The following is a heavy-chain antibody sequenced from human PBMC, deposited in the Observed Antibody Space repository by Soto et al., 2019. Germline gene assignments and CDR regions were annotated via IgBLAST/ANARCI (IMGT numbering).Heavy chain of an antibody. CDR1: GGSFTSNNW. CDR3: ASRDPGTSVDY. J-gene: IGHJ4*02. CDR2: ICRTGST. V-gene: IGHV4-4*02. Sequence: QVQLQESGPGLVKPSGTLSLTCAVSGGSFTSNNWWTWVRQPPGQGLEWIGEICRTGSTNYNPSLKSRVTISLDKPENQFSLKVTSLTAADTTVYYCASRDPGTSVDYWGQGTLVTVSS. D-gene: IGHD1-7*01.